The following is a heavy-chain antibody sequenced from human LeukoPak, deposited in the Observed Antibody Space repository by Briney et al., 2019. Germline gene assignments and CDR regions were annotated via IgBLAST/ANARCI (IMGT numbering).Heavy chain of an antibody. V-gene: IGHV3-53*01. CDR2: IYSGGTT. J-gene: IGHJ3*02. CDR1: GFTVSSNY. Sequence: GGSLRLSCAASGFTVSSNYMSRVRQAPGKGLEWVSVIYSGGTTYYADSVKGRFTISRVNSNNTLYLQMNSLRAEDTAVYYCARGPVTKFEIWGQGTILTVSS. D-gene: IGHD4-17*01. CDR3: ARGPVTKFEI.